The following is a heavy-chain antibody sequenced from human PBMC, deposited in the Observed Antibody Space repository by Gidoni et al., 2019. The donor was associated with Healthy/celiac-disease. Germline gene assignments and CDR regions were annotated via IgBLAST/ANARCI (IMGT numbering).Heavy chain of an antibody. Sequence: QVQLQQWGAGLLKPSETLSLTCAVYGGSFSGYYWSWIRQPPWKGLEWIGEINHSGSTNYNPSLKSRVTISVDTSKNQFSLKLSSVTAADTAVYYCAREAVAANAFDIWGQGTMVTVSS. CDR1: GGSFSGYY. CDR3: AREAVAANAFDI. V-gene: IGHV4-34*01. CDR2: INHSGST. D-gene: IGHD6-19*01. J-gene: IGHJ3*02.